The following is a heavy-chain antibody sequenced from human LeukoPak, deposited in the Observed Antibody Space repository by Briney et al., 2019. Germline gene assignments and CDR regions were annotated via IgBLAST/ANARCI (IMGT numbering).Heavy chain of an antibody. CDR1: GYTFTAYY. CDR2: ISPNSGGT. D-gene: IGHD7-27*01. J-gene: IGHJ2*01. CDR3: AIQPWGSGNNWYFDL. V-gene: IGHV1-2*02. Sequence: ASVKVSCKASGYTFTAYYVHWVRQAPGQGLEWMGWISPNSGGTDYAQKFKGRVTMTRDTSISTTYVELSSLTSDDTAVYYCAIQPWGSGNNWYFDLWGRGTLVTVSS.